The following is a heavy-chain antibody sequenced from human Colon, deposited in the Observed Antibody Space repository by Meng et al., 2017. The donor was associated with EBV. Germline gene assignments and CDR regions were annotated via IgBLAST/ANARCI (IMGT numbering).Heavy chain of an antibody. CDR3: ARLYCSGGSCYTVDY. D-gene: IGHD2-15*01. J-gene: IGHJ4*02. CDR2: INTNTGNP. Sequence: QVQLVQSGSVLKRPGAAGKVSCKASGYTFTSYAMNWVRQAPGQGLEWMGWINTNTGNPTYAQGFTGRFVFSLDTSVSTAYLQISSLKAADTAVYYCARLYCSGGSCYTVDYWGQGTLVTVSS. CDR1: GYTFTSYA. V-gene: IGHV7-4-1*02.